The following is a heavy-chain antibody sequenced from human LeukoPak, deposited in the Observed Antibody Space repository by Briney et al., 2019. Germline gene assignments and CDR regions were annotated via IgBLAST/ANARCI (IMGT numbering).Heavy chain of an antibody. D-gene: IGHD3-10*02. CDR2: ISGSGGGT. J-gene: IGHJ6*04. CDR1: GFTFSNYA. Sequence: GGSLRLSCAASGFTFSNYAMNWVRQAPGKGLEWVSSISGSGGGTYYADSVKGRFTISRDNSKNTLYLQMNSLRAEDTAVYYCAELGITMIGGVWGKGTTVTISS. V-gene: IGHV3-23*01. CDR3: AELGITMIGGV.